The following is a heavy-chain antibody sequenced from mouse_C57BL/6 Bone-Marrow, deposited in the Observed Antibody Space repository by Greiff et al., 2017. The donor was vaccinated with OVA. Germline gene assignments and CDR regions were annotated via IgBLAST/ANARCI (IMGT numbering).Heavy chain of an antibody. D-gene: IGHD2-5*01. V-gene: IGHV5-17*01. J-gene: IGHJ4*01. CDR3: AKGGYSNYNYAMDY. Sequence: EVKLVESGGGLVKPGGSLKLSCAASGFTFSDYGMHWVRQAPEKGLEWVAYISSGSSTIYYADTVKGRFTISRDNAKHTLFLQMTSLRSEDTAMYYCAKGGYSNYNYAMDYWGQGTSVTVSS. CDR2: ISSGSSTI. CDR1: GFTFSDYG.